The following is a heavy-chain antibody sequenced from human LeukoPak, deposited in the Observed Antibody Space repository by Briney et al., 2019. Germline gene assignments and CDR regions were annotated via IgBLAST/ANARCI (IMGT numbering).Heavy chain of an antibody. V-gene: IGHV4-34*01. D-gene: IGHD3-22*01. CDR1: GGSFSGYY. J-gene: IGHJ1*01. CDR2: INHSGST. Sequence: PSETLSLTCAVYGGSFSGYYWSWIRQPPGKGLEWIGEINHSGSTNYNPSLKSRVTISVDTSKNQFSLKLSSVTAADTAVYYCARPHVYYYDSSGYRLGRYFQHWGQGTLVTVSS. CDR3: ARPHVYYYDSSGYRLGRYFQH.